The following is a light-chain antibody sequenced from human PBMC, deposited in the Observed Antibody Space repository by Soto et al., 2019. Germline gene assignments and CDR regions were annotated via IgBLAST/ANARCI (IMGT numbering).Light chain of an antibody. V-gene: IGKV3-11*01. Sequence: IIFTQSPATLSLSPGERATLSCRASQSVSRYLAWYQQKPGQAPRLLIYDASNRATGIPARFSGSGSGTDFTLTISRLEPEDFAVYYCQQRSNWPITFGQGTRLEI. CDR2: DAS. J-gene: IGKJ5*01. CDR3: QQRSNWPIT. CDR1: QSVSRY.